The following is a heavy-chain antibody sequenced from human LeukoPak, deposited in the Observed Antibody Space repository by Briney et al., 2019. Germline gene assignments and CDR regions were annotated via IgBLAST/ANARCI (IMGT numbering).Heavy chain of an antibody. D-gene: IGHD3-22*01. J-gene: IGHJ4*02. CDR2: TKSDGSRS. Sequence: PGGSLRLSCAASGFQFSRHWIHWVRQIPEKGLVWVSRTKSDGSRSDYADIVKGRFTISRDNSENTLYLQMNSLRVEDTAVYYCVKTSSGYYYFDYWGQGTLVTVSS. CDR1: GFQFSRHW. CDR3: VKTSSGYYYFDY. V-gene: IGHV3-74*01.